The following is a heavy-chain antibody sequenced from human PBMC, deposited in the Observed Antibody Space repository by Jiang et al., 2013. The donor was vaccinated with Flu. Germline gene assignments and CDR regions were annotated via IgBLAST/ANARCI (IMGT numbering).Heavy chain of an antibody. CDR2: INPNSGGT. D-gene: IGHD3-16*01. CDR1: GYTFTGYY. V-gene: IGHV1-2*02. CDR3: ARSYDYVWGSYLYYFDY. Sequence: GAEVKKPGASVKVSCKASGYTFTGYYMHWVRQAPGQGLEWMGWINPNSGGTNYAQKFQGRVTMTRDTSISTAYMELSRLRSDDTAVYYCARSYDYVWGSYLYYFDYWGQGTLVTVSS. J-gene: IGHJ4*02.